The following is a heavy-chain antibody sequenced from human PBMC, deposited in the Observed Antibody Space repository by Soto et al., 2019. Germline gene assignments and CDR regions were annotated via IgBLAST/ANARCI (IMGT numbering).Heavy chain of an antibody. J-gene: IGHJ4*02. CDR1: GFTSSSYS. Sequence: GGSLRLSCAASGFTSSSYSMNWVRQAPGKGLEWVSYISSSSSTIYYAGSVKGRFTISRDNAKNSLYLQMNSLRDEDTAVYYCARGDGYRYGYEEFASYWGQGTLVTVSS. V-gene: IGHV3-48*02. CDR2: ISSSSSTI. D-gene: IGHD5-18*01. CDR3: ARGDGYRYGYEEFASY.